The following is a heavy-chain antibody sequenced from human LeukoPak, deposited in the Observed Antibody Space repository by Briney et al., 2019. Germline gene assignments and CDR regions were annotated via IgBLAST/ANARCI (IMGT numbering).Heavy chain of an antibody. D-gene: IGHD3-10*01. V-gene: IGHV3-7*01. CDR2: IKQDGSEK. Sequence: PGGSLRLSCAASGFTFSSYWMSWVRRAPGKGLEWVANIKQDGSEKYYVDSVKGRFTISRDNAKNSLYLQMNSLRAEDTAVYYCARMLYYGSGSYYNVNIFDYWGQGTLVTVSS. CDR1: GFTFSSYW. J-gene: IGHJ4*02. CDR3: ARMLYYGSGSYYNVNIFDY.